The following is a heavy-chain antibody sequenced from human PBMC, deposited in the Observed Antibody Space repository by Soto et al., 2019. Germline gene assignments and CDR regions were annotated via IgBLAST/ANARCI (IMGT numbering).Heavy chain of an antibody. CDR2: IKTKTQGETT. CDR3: TTGSVEGY. Sequence: EVQLVESGGGLVNPGGSLRLSCAASGFSISSAWMNWVRQAPGKGLEWVGRIKTKTQGETTDYPAPVKGRFAISRDDSKNTLSLQMNSLKMEDTAVYYCTTGSVEGYWGQGTLVTVSS. CDR1: GFSISSAW. D-gene: IGHD1-26*01. V-gene: IGHV3-15*07. J-gene: IGHJ4*02.